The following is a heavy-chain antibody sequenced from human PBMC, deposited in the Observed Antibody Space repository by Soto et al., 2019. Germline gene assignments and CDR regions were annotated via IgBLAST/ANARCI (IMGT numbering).Heavy chain of an antibody. D-gene: IGHD2-2*02. CDR2: IWYDGSNK. J-gene: IGHJ4*02. CDR3: ARDFLKGYCSSTSCYTFDY. Sequence: GSLRLSCAASGFTFSSYGMHWVRQAPGKGLEWVAVIWYDGSNKYYADSVKGRFTISRDNSKNTLYLQMNSLRAEDTAVYYCARDFLKGYCSSTSCYTFDYWGQGTLVTVSS. V-gene: IGHV3-33*01. CDR1: GFTFSSYG.